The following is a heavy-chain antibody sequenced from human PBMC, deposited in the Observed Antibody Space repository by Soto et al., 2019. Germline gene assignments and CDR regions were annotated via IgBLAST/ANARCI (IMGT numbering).Heavy chain of an antibody. CDR3: ARDADILTGSDAFDI. D-gene: IGHD3-9*01. Sequence: QVQLVESGGGLVKPGGSLRLSCAASGFTFSDYYMSWIRQAPGKGLEWVSYISSSSSYTNNADSVKGRFTISRDNAKNSLYLQMNSLRAEDTAVYYCARDADILTGSDAFDIWGQGTMVTVSS. CDR2: ISSSSSYT. J-gene: IGHJ3*02. CDR1: GFTFSDYY. V-gene: IGHV3-11*05.